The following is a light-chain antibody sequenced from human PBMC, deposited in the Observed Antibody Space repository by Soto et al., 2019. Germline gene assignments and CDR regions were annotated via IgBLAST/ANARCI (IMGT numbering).Light chain of an antibody. V-gene: IGKV1-27*01. CDR3: QKYNSAPWT. J-gene: IGKJ1*01. CDR1: QGISNS. Sequence: DIQMTQSPSSLSASVGDRVTITCRASQGISNSLAWYQQKPGKVPKLLIYVASTLQSGVPSRFSGSGSGTEFTLTISSLQPEDVATYYCQKYNSAPWTFGQGTKVEIK. CDR2: VAS.